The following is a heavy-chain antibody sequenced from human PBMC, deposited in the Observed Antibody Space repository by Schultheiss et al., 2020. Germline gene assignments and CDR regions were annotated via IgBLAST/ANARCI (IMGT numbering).Heavy chain of an antibody. V-gene: IGHV4-61*05. J-gene: IGHJ1*01. D-gene: IGHD2-21*01. CDR1: GGSISSSSYY. CDR2: IYYSGST. CDR3: ARAQAYCGGDCYQH. Sequence: SQTLSLTCTVSGGSISSSSYYWGWIRQPPGKGLEWIGYIYYSGSTNYNPSLKSRVTISVDTSKNQFSLKLSSVTAADTAVYYCARAQAYCGGDCYQHWGQGTLVTVSS.